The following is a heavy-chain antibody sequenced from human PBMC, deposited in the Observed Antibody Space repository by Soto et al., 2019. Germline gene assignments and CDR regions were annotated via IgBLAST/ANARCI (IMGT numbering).Heavy chain of an antibody. Sequence: GESLKISCAASGFTFSSYAMSWVRQAPGKGLEWVSAISGSGGSTYYADSVKGRFTISRDNSKNTLYLQMNSLRAEDTAVYYCAILEGQQLVRSNDAFDIWGQGTMVTVSS. CDR1: GFTFSSYA. V-gene: IGHV3-23*01. CDR2: ISGSGGST. D-gene: IGHD6-13*01. J-gene: IGHJ3*02. CDR3: AILEGQQLVRSNDAFDI.